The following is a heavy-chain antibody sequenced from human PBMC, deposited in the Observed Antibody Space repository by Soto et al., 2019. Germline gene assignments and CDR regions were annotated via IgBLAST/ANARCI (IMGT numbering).Heavy chain of an antibody. CDR1: GFSLSSYV. CDR3: AKDAVSGDGVWLAEY. V-gene: IGHV3-30-3*01. D-gene: IGHD4-17*01. CDR2: ISYDGASK. J-gene: IGHJ4*02. Sequence: QVQLVESGGGVVQPGRSLRLSCAASGFSLSSYVMHWVRQAPGRGLEWVAVISYDGASKYYADSVKGRFTISRDNSKNTLYLQMDSLRAEDTAVYWCAKDAVSGDGVWLAEYWGRGTHVIVSS.